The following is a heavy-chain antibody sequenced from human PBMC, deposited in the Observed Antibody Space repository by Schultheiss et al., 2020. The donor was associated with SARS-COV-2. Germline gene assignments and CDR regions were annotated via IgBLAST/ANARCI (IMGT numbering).Heavy chain of an antibody. V-gene: IGHV3-30*18. CDR1: GFTFSSYG. Sequence: GESLKISCAASGFTFSSYGMHWVRQAPGKGLEWVAVISYDGSNKYYADSVKGRFTISRDNSKNTLYLQMNSLRAEDTAVYYCAKGGGYPYYYGMDVWGQGTTVTVSS. CDR2: ISYDGSNK. CDR3: AKGGGYPYYYGMDV. J-gene: IGHJ6*02. D-gene: IGHD3-16*01.